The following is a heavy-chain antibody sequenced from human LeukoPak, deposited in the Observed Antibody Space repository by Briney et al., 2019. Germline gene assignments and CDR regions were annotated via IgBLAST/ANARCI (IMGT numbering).Heavy chain of an antibody. CDR1: GFTFSSYS. V-gene: IGHV3-21*01. J-gene: IGHJ4*02. CDR2: ISSSSSYI. Sequence: GGSLRLSCAASGFTFSSYSMNWVRQAPGKGLEWVSSISSSSSYIYYADSVKGRFTISRDNAKNSLYLQMNSLRAEGTAVYYCARDGGSYPTVAHFDYWGQGTLVTVSS. CDR3: ARDGGSYPTVAHFDY. D-gene: IGHD1-26*01.